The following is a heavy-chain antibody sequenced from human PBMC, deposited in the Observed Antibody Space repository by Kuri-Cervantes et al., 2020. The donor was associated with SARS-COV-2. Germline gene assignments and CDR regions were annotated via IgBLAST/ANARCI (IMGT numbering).Heavy chain of an antibody. V-gene: IGHV1-2*04. CDR1: GYAFTGYY. CDR2: INPNSGGT. CDR3: ARTPYCGGDCYAPFDY. J-gene: IGHJ4*02. D-gene: IGHD2-21*02. Sequence: ASVKVSCKASGYAFTGYYMHWVRQAPGQGLEWMGWINPNSGGTNYAQKFQGWVTMTRDTSISTAYMELSRLRSDDTAVYYCARTPYCGGDCYAPFDYWGQGTLVTVSS.